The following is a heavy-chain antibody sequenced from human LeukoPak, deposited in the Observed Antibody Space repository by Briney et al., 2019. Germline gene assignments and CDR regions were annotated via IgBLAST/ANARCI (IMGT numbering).Heavy chain of an antibody. V-gene: IGHV3-30*04. CDR2: ISYDGSNK. D-gene: IGHD3-10*01. CDR1: GFTFSSYA. J-gene: IGHJ4*02. Sequence: PGGSLRLSCAASGFTFSSYAMHWVRQAPGKGLEWVAVISYDGSNKYYADSVKGRFTISRDNSKSTLYLQMNSLRAEDTAVYYCARDSDGSGKEGLDYWGQGTLVTASS. CDR3: ARDSDGSGKEGLDY.